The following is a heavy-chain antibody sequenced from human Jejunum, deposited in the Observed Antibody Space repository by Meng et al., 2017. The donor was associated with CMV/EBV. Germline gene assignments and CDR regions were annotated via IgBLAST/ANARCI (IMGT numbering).Heavy chain of an antibody. CDR3: TTSPRGNY. J-gene: IGHJ4*02. CDR2: IKSKADGGTT. CDR1: GFTFSNAW. D-gene: IGHD3-16*01. V-gene: IGHV3-15*01. Sequence: EQLVESGGGLVKPGGSLRLSCEVSGFTFSNAWMSWVRQAPGKGLVWVGRIKSKADGGTTDYAAPVKGRFTISRDDSKNTLYLQMNNLKTEDTAVFYCTTSPRGNYWGQGTLVTVSS.